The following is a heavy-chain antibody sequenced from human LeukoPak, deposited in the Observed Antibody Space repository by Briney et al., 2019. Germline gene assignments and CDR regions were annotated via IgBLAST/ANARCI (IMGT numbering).Heavy chain of an antibody. V-gene: IGHV1-69*05. CDR2: IIPIFGTA. D-gene: IGHD3-22*01. J-gene: IGHJ4*02. CDR3: ARGGTYYYDSSGYLYYFDY. Sequence: ASVKVSCKASGGTFSSYAISWVRQAPGQGLGWMGGIIPIFGTANYAQKFQGRVTMTRDTSTSTVYMELSSLRSEDTAVYYCARGGTYYYDSSGYLYYFDYWGQGTLVTVSS. CDR1: GGTFSSYA.